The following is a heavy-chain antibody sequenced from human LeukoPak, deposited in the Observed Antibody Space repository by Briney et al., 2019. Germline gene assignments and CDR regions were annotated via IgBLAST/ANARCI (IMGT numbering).Heavy chain of an antibody. Sequence: SQTLSLTCAISGDSFSSNSAAWNWIRQSPSRGLEWLGRTYYRSKWYNDYAVSVKSRITINPDTSKNQFSLQLNSVTPEDTAVYYCARSYDYDSSGYYNYWGQGTLVTVSS. CDR3: ARSYDYDSSGYYNY. V-gene: IGHV6-1*01. J-gene: IGHJ4*02. CDR2: TYYRSKWYN. D-gene: IGHD3-22*01. CDR1: GDSFSSNSAA.